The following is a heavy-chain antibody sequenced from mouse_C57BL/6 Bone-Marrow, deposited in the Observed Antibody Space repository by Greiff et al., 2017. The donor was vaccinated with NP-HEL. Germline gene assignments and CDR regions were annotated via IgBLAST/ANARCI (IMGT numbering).Heavy chain of an antibody. CDR3: ARHSFANWHYFDY. V-gene: IGHV5-12*01. D-gene: IGHD4-1*01. CDR1: GFTFSDYY. J-gene: IGHJ2*01. CDR2: ISNGGGST. Sequence: EVKLMESGGGLVQPGGSLKLSCAASGFTFSDYYMYWVRQTPEKSLEWVADISNGGGSTYYPDTVKGRFTISRDNAKNTLYLQMSRLKSEDTAMYYCARHSFANWHYFDYWGQGTTLTVSS.